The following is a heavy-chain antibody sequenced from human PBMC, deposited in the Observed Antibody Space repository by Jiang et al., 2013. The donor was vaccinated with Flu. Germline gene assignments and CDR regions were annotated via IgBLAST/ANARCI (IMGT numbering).Heavy chain of an antibody. Sequence: GAEVKKPGASVKVSCKASGYIFTGYYMHWVRQAPGQGLEWMGRINPNSGGTNYAQKFQDRVTMTRDTSISTGYMELSSLRSDDTAVYYCARHYCSSTSCYFDYWGQGTLVTVSS. V-gene: IGHV1-2*06. J-gene: IGHJ4*02. CDR2: INPNSGGT. CDR3: ARHYCSSTSCYFDY. CDR1: GYIFTGYY. D-gene: IGHD2-2*01.